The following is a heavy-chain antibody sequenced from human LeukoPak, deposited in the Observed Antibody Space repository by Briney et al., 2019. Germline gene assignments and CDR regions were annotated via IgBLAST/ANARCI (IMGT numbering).Heavy chain of an antibody. CDR2: IYTSGST. Sequence: SQTLSLTCTVSGGSISSGSYYWSWIRQPAGKGLEWIGSIYTSGSTNYNPSLKSRVTISVDTSKNQFSLKLSSVTAADTAVYYCAREVWSSGFVGSDYWGQGTLVTVSS. J-gene: IGHJ4*02. CDR3: AREVWSSGFVGSDY. CDR1: GGSISSGSYY. D-gene: IGHD3-22*01. V-gene: IGHV4-61*02.